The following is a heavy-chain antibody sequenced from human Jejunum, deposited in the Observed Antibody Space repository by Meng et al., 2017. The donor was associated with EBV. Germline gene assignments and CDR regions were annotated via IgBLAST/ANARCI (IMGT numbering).Heavy chain of an antibody. D-gene: IGHD3-10*02. V-gene: IGHV3-30*03. Sequence: GEGLVQAWGSRGLSCSGSGFAFSTIGMHWVRQARGKGLEWVEILANDGDDARYADSVKGRFTNSRDNSQSTLYPQMTSLKPEDTALYYCARACSGGHFRYYFDFWGQGTLVTVSS. CDR2: LANDGDDA. CDR3: ARACSGGHFRYYFDF. J-gene: IGHJ4*02. CDR1: GFAFSTIG.